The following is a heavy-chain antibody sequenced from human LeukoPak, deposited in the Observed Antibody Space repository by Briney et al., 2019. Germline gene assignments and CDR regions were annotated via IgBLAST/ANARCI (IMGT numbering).Heavy chain of an antibody. CDR1: GYTFTSYG. D-gene: IGHD5-12*01. J-gene: IGHJ4*02. Sequence: ASVKVSCKASGYTFTSYGISWVRQAPGQVLEWMGWISAYNGNTNYAQKLQGRVTMTTDTSTSTAYMELRSLRSDDTAVYYCARQDIVATIEDYWGQGTLVTVSS. V-gene: IGHV1-18*01. CDR3: ARQDIVATIEDY. CDR2: ISAYNGNT.